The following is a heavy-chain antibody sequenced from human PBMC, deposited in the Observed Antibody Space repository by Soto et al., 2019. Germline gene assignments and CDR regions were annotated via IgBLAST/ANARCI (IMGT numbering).Heavy chain of an antibody. J-gene: IGHJ6*03. CDR2: INHSGST. Sequence: SETLSLTCAGYGGSFSGYWWSWIRQPPGKGLEWIGEINHSGSTNYNPSLKSRVTISVDTSKNQFSLKLSSVTASDTAVYYCVAYSSSWSPGYVYYYYMDVWGKGTTVTVSS. CDR3: VAYSSSWSPGYVYYYYMDV. D-gene: IGHD6-13*01. V-gene: IGHV4-34*01. CDR1: GGSFSGYW.